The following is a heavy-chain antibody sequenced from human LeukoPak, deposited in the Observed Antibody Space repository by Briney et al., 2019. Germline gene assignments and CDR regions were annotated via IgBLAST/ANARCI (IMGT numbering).Heavy chain of an antibody. CDR1: GGSISSSNW. J-gene: IGHJ4*02. V-gene: IGHV4-4*02. Sequence: PSETLSLTCAVSGGSISSSNWWSWVRQPPGKGLEWIGEIYHSGSTNYNPSLKSRVTISVDKSKNQFSLKLSSVTAADTAVYYCARVGSGSYEAPYYFDYWGQGTLVTVSS. CDR3: ARVGSGSYEAPYYFDY. CDR2: IYHSGST. D-gene: IGHD3-10*01.